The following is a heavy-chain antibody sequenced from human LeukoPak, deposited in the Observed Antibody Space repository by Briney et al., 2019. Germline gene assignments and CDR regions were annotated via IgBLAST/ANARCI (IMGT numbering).Heavy chain of an antibody. CDR1: GFTFDDYA. J-gene: IGHJ4*02. CDR3: AKGSTVTTLFDY. V-gene: IGHV3-9*01. D-gene: IGHD4-17*01. Sequence: GGSLRLSCAASGFTFDDYAMHWVRQAPGKGLEWVSGISWNSGSIGYADSVKGRFTISRDNAKYSLYLQMNSLRAEDTALYYCAKGSTVTTLFDYWGQGTLVTVSS. CDR2: ISWNSGSI.